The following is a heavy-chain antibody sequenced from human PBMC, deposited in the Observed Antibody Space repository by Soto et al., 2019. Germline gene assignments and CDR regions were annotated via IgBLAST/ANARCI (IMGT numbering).Heavy chain of an antibody. CDR3: ARDNGAAGKFDY. V-gene: IGHV4-31*03. CDR2: IYYSGST. D-gene: IGHD6-13*01. CDR1: GGSISSGGYY. Sequence: PSETLSLTCTVSGGSISSGGYYWSWIRQHPGKGLEWIGYIYYSGSTYYNPSLKSRVTISVDTSKNQFSLKLSSVTAADTAVYYCARDNGAAGKFDYWGQGTLVTVSS. J-gene: IGHJ4*02.